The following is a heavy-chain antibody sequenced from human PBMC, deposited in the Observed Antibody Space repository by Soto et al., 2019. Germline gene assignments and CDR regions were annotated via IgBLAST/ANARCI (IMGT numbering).Heavy chain of an antibody. Sequence: WGSLRLSCAASGFTFSSYAMHWVRQAPGKGLEWVAVISYDGSNKYYADSVKGRFTISRDNSKNTLYLQMNSLRAEDTAVYYCARSGITMIVVVNPPDYWGQGTLVTVSS. CDR3: ARSGITMIVVVNPPDY. D-gene: IGHD3-22*01. V-gene: IGHV3-30-3*01. CDR1: GFTFSSYA. J-gene: IGHJ4*02. CDR2: ISYDGSNK.